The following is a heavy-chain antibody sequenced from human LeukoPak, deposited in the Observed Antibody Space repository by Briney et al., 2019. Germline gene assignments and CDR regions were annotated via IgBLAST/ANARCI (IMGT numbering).Heavy chain of an antibody. Sequence: PGGSLLLSCAGSGFPSDNCAMHWVRPAPGKGLEWVSGISWNSGSIGYADSVKGRFTISRDNAKNSLYLQMNSLRAEDTALYYCARPLWAAAGPTGYWGQGTLVTVSS. D-gene: IGHD6-13*01. CDR1: GFPSDNCA. J-gene: IGHJ4*02. CDR2: ISWNSGSI. CDR3: ARPLWAAAGPTGY. V-gene: IGHV3-9*02.